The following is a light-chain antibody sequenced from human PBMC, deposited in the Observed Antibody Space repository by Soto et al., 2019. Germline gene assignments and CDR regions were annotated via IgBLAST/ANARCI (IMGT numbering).Light chain of an antibody. CDR2: GAS. J-gene: IGKJ1*01. CDR1: QGIGKD. Sequence: AIEMTQSPSSLSASVGDTVTITCRASQGIGKDLAWFQQRPGKAPKLLIYGASGLQNGVPSRFSGSGSGTDFTLTISGLQPEASETYFCLHDFNYPWTFGQGTKVDI. CDR3: LHDFNYPWT. V-gene: IGKV1-6*01.